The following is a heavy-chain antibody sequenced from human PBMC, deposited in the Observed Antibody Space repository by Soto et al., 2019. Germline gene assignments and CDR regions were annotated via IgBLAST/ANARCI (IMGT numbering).Heavy chain of an antibody. Sequence: GGSLRLSCAASGFTFSSYAMHWVRQAPGKGLEWVAVISYDGSNKYYADYVKGRFTISRDNSKNTLYLQMNSLRAEDTAVYYCARDSGYDFWSGYRLGYYFDYWGQGTLVTVSS. CDR3: ARDSGYDFWSGYRLGYYFDY. V-gene: IGHV3-30-3*01. D-gene: IGHD3-3*01. J-gene: IGHJ4*02. CDR1: GFTFSSYA. CDR2: ISYDGSNK.